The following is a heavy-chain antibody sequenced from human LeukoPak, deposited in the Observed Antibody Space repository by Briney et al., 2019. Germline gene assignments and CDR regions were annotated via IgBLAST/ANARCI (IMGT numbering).Heavy chain of an antibody. J-gene: IGHJ6*02. CDR3: ARAPWDDILTGSNYYYYYGMDV. Sequence: ASEKVSCKASGYTFTSYDINWVRQATGQGLEWMGWMNPNSGNTGYAQKFQGRVTMTRNTSISTAYMELSSLRSEDTAVYYCARAPWDDILTGSNYYYYYGMDVWGQGTTVTVSS. CDR2: MNPNSGNT. CDR1: GYTFTSYD. D-gene: IGHD3-9*01. V-gene: IGHV1-8*01.